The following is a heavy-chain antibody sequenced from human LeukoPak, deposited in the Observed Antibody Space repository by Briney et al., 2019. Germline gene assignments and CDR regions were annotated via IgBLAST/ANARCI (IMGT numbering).Heavy chain of an antibody. CDR1: GGSISSYY. Sequence: SQTLSLTCTVSGGSISSYYWSWIRQPPGKGLEWIGYIHYSGSTNYNPSLKSRVTISVDTSKNQFSLKLSSVTAADTAVYYCARRYSSGWYFDLWGRGTLVTVSS. CDR3: ARRYSSGWYFDL. D-gene: IGHD6-19*01. CDR2: IHYSGST. V-gene: IGHV4-59*08. J-gene: IGHJ2*01.